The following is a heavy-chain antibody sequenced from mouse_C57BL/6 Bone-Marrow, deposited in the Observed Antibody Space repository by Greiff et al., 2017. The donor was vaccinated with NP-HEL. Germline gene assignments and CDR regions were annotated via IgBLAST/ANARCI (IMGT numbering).Heavy chain of an antibody. Sequence: QVQLQQSGPGLVQPSQSLSITCTVSGFSLTSYGVHWVRQPPGKGLEWLGVIWSGGSTDYNAAFISRLSISKDNSKSQVFFKMNSLQADDTAIYYCAKMDGYYLWYFDVWGTGTTVTVSS. D-gene: IGHD2-3*01. CDR3: AKMDGYYLWYFDV. J-gene: IGHJ1*03. CDR2: IWSGGST. V-gene: IGHV2-4*01. CDR1: GFSLTSYG.